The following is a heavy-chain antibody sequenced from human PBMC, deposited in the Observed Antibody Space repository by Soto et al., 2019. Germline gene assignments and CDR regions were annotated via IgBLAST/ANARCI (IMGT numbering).Heavy chain of an antibody. V-gene: IGHV3-23*01. CDR2: ISGSGGST. Sequence: GGSLRLSCAASGVTISRYYMNWVRQAPGKGLEWVSAISGSGGSTYYADSVKGRFTISRDNSKNTLYLQMNSLRAEDTAVYYCAKDQPPYYYDSSGYSRVAFDIWGQGTMVTVSS. CDR3: AKDQPPYYYDSSGYSRVAFDI. CDR1: GVTISRYY. D-gene: IGHD3-22*01. J-gene: IGHJ3*02.